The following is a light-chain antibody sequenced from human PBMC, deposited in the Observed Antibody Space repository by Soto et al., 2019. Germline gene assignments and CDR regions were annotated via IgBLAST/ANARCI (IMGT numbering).Light chain of an antibody. J-gene: IGKJ1*01. Sequence: IKMTQSPSTLPASVGDRVTITFRASQSISNWFTWYQQKPGTAPKLLIYVASSLQSGVPSRFSGSGSGTDFTLTISSLQSEDSATYYCQQSYSTARKTFGQGTKVDI. CDR3: QQSYSTARKT. CDR1: QSISNW. V-gene: IGKV1-39*01. CDR2: VAS.